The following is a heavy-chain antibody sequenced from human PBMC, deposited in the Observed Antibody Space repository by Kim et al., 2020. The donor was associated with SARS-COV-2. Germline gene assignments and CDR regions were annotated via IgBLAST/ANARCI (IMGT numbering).Heavy chain of an antibody. CDR3: ARVYCSSTSCQYYFDY. V-gene: IGHV1-3*01. J-gene: IGHJ4*02. Sequence: ASVKVSCKASGYTFSDYSIHWARQAPGQRLEWMGWINAGNGIAKYSQKFQDRVTITRDTSANTAYMEVSSLRSEDTAVYYCARVYCSSTSCQYYFDYWGQGTPVTVSS. D-gene: IGHD2-2*01. CDR2: INAGNGIA. CDR1: GYTFSDYS.